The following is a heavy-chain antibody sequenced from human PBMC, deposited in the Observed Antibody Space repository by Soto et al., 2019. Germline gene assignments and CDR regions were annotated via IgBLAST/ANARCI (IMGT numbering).Heavy chain of an antibody. CDR3: TRSRQLGRGFPF. V-gene: IGHV6-1*01. CDR1: GDSVSSNNIG. J-gene: IGHJ4*02. CDR2: TFYRSEWNF. Sequence: QVQLQQSGPGLVKPSQTLSVTCAISGDSVSSNNIGWNWIRQSPARGLEWLGRTFYRSEWNFDYXDXVXSXXTIKPDTSKNQITLHVLSVTPEDTAIYYCTRSRQLGRGFPFWGQGTQVLVSS. D-gene: IGHD7-27*01.